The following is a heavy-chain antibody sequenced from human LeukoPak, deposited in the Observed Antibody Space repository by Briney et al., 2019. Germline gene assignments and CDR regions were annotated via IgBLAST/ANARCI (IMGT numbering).Heavy chain of an antibody. CDR3: ARSPSGPNPFDP. CDR1: GGSVSGTSYF. Sequence: PSETLSLTCTVSGGSVSGTSYFWGWIRQPPGKGLEWIGSIYYRGSTYHNPSLESRVTISVVTSKNQFSLRLMSVTSADTAVYYCARSPSGPNPFDPWGQGTLVTVSS. CDR2: IYYRGST. V-gene: IGHV4-39*01. J-gene: IGHJ5*02.